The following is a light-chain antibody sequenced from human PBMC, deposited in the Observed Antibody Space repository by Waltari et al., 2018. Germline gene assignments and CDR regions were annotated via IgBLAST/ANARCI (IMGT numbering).Light chain of an antibody. V-gene: IGKV1-5*03. CDR2: KAS. Sequence: DIRMTQSPSSVSASAGDNVTITCRARQTVNAWLAWYQQKPGRAPKFLIHKASSLETGVPSRFRGSGSGTEFTLTISGLQVEDFATYYCQQYNFDPWTFGQGTKVE. CDR1: QTVNAW. CDR3: QQYNFDPWT. J-gene: IGKJ1*01.